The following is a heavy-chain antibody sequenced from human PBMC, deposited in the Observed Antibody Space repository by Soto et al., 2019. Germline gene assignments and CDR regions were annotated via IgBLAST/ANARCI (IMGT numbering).Heavy chain of an antibody. V-gene: IGHV3-33*01. CDR3: ARANRVGSSWYSWFDP. D-gene: IGHD6-13*01. CDR1: GFTFSSYG. J-gene: IGHJ5*02. CDR2: IWYDGSNK. Sequence: GGSLRLSCAASGFTFSSYGMHWVRQAPGKGLEWVAVIWYDGSNKYYADSVKGRFTISRDNSKNTLYLQMNSLRAEDTAVYYCARANRVGSSWYSWFDPWGQGTLVTVSA.